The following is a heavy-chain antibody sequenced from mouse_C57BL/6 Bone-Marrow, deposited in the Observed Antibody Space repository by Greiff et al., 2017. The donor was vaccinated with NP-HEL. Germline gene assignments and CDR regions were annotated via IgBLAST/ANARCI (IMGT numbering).Heavy chain of an antibody. D-gene: IGHD2-12*01. Sequence: QVHVKQSGAELVKPGASVKISCKASGYAFSSYWMNWVKQRPGKGLEWIGQIYPGDGDTNYNGKFKGKATLTADKSSSTAYMQLSSLTSEDSAVYCCARSYSPHYFEDWGQGTTLTVSS. CDR3: ARSYSPHYFED. CDR1: GYAFSSYW. V-gene: IGHV1-80*01. J-gene: IGHJ2*01. CDR2: IYPGDGDT.